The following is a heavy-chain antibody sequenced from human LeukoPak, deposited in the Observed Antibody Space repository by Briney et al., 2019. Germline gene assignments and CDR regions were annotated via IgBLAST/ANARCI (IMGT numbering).Heavy chain of an antibody. Sequence: SETLSLTCTVSGGSISSGGYYWSWIRQHPGKGLEWIGYIYYSGSTYYNPSLKSRVTISVDTSKNQFSLKLSSVTAADTAVYYCARGVYYYGSGSEFDYWGQGTLVTVSS. J-gene: IGHJ4*02. CDR1: GGSISSGGYY. CDR3: ARGVYYYGSGSEFDY. D-gene: IGHD3-10*01. V-gene: IGHV4-31*03. CDR2: IYYSGST.